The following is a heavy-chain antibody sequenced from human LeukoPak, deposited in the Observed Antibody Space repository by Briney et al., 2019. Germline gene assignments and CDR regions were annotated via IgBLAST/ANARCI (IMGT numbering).Heavy chain of an antibody. CDR2: IYTSGST. CDR1: GGSISSYY. J-gene: IGHJ4*02. Sequence: SETLSLTCTVSGGSISSYYWSWIRQPPGKGLEWIGYIYTSGSTNYNPSLKSRVTISVDTSKNQFSLKLSSVTAADTAVYYCARQAYCGGDCYLLDYWGQGTLVTVSS. D-gene: IGHD2-21*02. CDR3: ARQAYCGGDCYLLDY. V-gene: IGHV4-4*09.